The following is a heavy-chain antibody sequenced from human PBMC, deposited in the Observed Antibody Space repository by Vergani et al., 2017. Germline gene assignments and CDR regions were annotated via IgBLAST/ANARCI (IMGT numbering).Heavy chain of an antibody. J-gene: IGHJ2*01. CDR2: IDPSDSYT. D-gene: IGHD5-24*01. V-gene: IGHV5-10-1*03. Sequence: EVQLVQSGAEVKKPGESLRISCKGSGYSFTSYWISWVRQMPGKGLEWMGRIDPSDSYTNYSPSFQGHVTISADKSISTAYLQWSSLKASDTAMYYCAGQTQPVEMATGGGDFDLWGRGTLVTVSS. CDR1: GYSFTSYW. CDR3: AGQTQPVEMATGGGDFDL.